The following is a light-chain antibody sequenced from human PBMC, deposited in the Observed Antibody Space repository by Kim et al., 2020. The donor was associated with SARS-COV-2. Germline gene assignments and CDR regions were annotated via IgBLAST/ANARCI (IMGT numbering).Light chain of an antibody. J-gene: IGLJ3*02. Sequence: SYELTQPPSVSEAPGKTATITCGGDDIGTKSVHWYQQKPGQAPVLVIYYDTDRLSGIPERFSASNSGNTATLTVSRVEAGDEADYYCQGWDCGSDQWVFGGGTQLTVL. CDR1: DIGTKS. CDR3: QGWDCGSDQWV. CDR2: YDT. V-gene: IGLV3-21*04.